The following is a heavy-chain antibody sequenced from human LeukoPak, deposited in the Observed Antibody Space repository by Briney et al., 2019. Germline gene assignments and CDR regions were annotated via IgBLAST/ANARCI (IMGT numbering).Heavy chain of an antibody. CDR1: GFTFGSHG. CDR3: ARGGGIFDY. CDR2: IWYDGSNK. D-gene: IGHD3-16*01. J-gene: IGHJ4*02. V-gene: IGHV3-33*01. Sequence: GRSLRLSCAASGFTFGSHGMHWVRQAPGKGLEWVAVIWYDGSNKYYADSVKGRFTISRDNAKNSLYLQMNSLRAEDTAVYYCARGGGIFDYWGQGTLVTVSS.